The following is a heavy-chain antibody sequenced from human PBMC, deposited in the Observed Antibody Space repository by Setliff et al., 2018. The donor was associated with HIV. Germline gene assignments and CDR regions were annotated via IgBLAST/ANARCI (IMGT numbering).Heavy chain of an antibody. J-gene: IGHJ4*02. Sequence: SETLSLTCTVSGGSMNSHYWSWIRQSPGRGLEWIGYIYYSVSTKYNPSLKSRVSMSIDTSKNQFSLKMSSVTAADTAVYWCARGGGSYFDYWGQGTLVTVSS. V-gene: IGHV4-59*11. CDR3: ARGGGSYFDY. CDR2: IYYSVST. CDR1: GGSMNSHY. D-gene: IGHD1-26*01.